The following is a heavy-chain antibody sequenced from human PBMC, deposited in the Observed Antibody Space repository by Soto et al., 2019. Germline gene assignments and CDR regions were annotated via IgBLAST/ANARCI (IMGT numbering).Heavy chain of an antibody. D-gene: IGHD6-19*01. CDR3: ARRGSRLSVAVAAFDY. V-gene: IGHV4-39*02. Sequence: SETLSLTCSVSSGSISTSGYYWGWIRQPPGTGLEWIGGISYSGSTYYNPSLKSRLTISVDKSKNHFSLKLTSVTAADTAVYFCARRGSRLSVAVAAFDYWSQGTLVTVSS. CDR1: SGSISTSGYY. J-gene: IGHJ4*02. CDR2: ISYSGST.